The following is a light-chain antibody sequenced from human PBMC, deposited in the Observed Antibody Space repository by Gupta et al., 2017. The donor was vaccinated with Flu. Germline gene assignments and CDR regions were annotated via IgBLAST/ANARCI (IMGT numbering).Light chain of an antibody. CDR3: QQYNNWPPWT. CDR1: QSVSSN. V-gene: IGKV3-15*01. CDR2: GAS. J-gene: IGKJ1*01. Sequence: EIVMTQSPATLSVSPGERATLSCRASQSVSSNLAWYQQKPGQAPRLLIYGASTRATGIPARCSGSGYGTEFTLTISSRQSEDFAVYYCQQYNNWPPWTFGQGTKVEIK.